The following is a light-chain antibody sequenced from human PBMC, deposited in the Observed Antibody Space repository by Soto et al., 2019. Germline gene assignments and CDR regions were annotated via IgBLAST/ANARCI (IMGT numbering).Light chain of an antibody. CDR1: SSDVGNYNY. Sequence: QSALTQPASVPGSPGQSITISCTGSSSDVGNYNYVSWYQQHPGKAPKLMISEVTNRPSGVSNRFSGSKSGNTASLTISGLQAEDEADYYCCSYTSSSTVIFGGGTKLTVL. CDR3: CSYTSSSTVI. CDR2: EVT. V-gene: IGLV2-14*01. J-gene: IGLJ2*01.